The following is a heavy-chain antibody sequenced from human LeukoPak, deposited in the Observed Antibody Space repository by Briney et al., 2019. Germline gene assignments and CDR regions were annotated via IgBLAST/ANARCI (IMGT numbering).Heavy chain of an antibody. CDR1: GYTFTSYD. Sequence: ASVKVSCKASGYTFTSYDINWVRQATGQGLEWMGWMNPNSGSTGYAQKFQGRVTMTRNTSISTAYMELSSLRSEDTAVYYCARTKAGVRGVNYYYMDVWGKGTTVTISS. V-gene: IGHV1-8*01. D-gene: IGHD3-10*01. J-gene: IGHJ6*03. CDR3: ARTKAGVRGVNYYYMDV. CDR2: MNPNSGST.